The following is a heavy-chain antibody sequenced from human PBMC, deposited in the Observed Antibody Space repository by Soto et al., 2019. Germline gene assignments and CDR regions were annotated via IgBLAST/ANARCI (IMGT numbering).Heavy chain of an antibody. J-gene: IGHJ3*02. CDR1: GYTFTSYG. Sequence: QVQLVQSGAEVKKPGASVKVSCKASGYTFTSYGISWVRQAPGQGLEWMGWISAYNGNTNYAQKLQGRVTMTTDTSTSTAYMELRSLRSDDTAVYYCARDLGDDYIWGSYLSAFDIWGQGTMVTVSS. D-gene: IGHD3-16*02. CDR2: ISAYNGNT. CDR3: ARDLGDDYIWGSYLSAFDI. V-gene: IGHV1-18*01.